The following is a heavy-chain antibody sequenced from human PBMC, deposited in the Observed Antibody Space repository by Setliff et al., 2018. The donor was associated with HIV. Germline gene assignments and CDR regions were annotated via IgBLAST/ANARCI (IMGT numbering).Heavy chain of an antibody. CDR1: GDSISSHS. CDR2: IDYSGRT. J-gene: IGHJ4*02. Sequence: PSETLSLTCNVSGDSISSHSWTWIRQPPGKGLEWIGSIDYSGRTDKKTSLKSRLRMSIDTSKNQFYVNLFSVTAADTAVYYCVTSSSWSSRLNFWGQGMLVTVSS. CDR3: VTSSSWSSRLNF. V-gene: IGHV4-59*11. D-gene: IGHD6-13*01.